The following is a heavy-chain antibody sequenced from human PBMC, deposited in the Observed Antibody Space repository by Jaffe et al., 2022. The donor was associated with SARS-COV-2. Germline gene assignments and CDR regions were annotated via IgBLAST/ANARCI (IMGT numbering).Heavy chain of an antibody. CDR2: ISGDGGST. Sequence: EVQLVESGGGVVQPGGSLRLSCAASGFTFDDYAMHWVRQAPGKGLEWVSLISGDGGSTYYADSVKGRFTISRDNSKNSLYLQMNSLRTEDTALYYCAKDEFYSEQLVPGWFDPWGQGTLVTVSS. J-gene: IGHJ5*02. D-gene: IGHD6-13*01. CDR1: GFTFDDYA. V-gene: IGHV3-43*02. CDR3: AKDEFYSEQLVPGWFDP.